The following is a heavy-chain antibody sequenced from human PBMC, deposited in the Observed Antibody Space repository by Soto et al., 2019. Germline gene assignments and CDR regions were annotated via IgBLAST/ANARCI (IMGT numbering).Heavy chain of an antibody. Sequence: GGSLRLSCAASGFTFSSYAMSWVRQAPGKGLEWVSAISGSGGSTYYADSVKGRFTISRDNSKNTLYLQMNSLRAEGTAVYYCAKDSGYCSSTSCYTEYYFDYWGQGTLVTVSS. D-gene: IGHD2-2*02. CDR3: AKDSGYCSSTSCYTEYYFDY. CDR1: GFTFSSYA. CDR2: ISGSGGST. V-gene: IGHV3-23*01. J-gene: IGHJ4*02.